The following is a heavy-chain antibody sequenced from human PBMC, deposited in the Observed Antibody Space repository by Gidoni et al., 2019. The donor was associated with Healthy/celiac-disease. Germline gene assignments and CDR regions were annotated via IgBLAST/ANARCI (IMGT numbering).Heavy chain of an antibody. CDR2: IIPILGIA. D-gene: IGHD4-17*01. V-gene: IGHV1-69*02. J-gene: IGHJ6*02. Sequence: QVQLVQSGAEVKKPGSSVKVSCKASGGTFSSYTISWVRQAPGQGLEWMGRIIPILGIANYAQKFQGRVTITADKSTSTAYMELSSLRSEDTAVYYCAVATTVTTSDHYDYGMDVWGQGTTVTVSS. CDR3: AVATTVTTSDHYDYGMDV. CDR1: GGTFSSYT.